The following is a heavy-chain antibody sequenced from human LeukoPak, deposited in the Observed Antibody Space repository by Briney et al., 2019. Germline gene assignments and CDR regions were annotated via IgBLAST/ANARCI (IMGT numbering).Heavy chain of an antibody. CDR2: IYHSGST. D-gene: IGHD4-17*01. CDR1: GGSISSGGYS. V-gene: IGHV4-30-2*01. Sequence: SETLSLTCAVSGGSISSGGYSWSWIRQPPGKGLEWIGYIYHSGSTYYNPSLKSRVTISVDRSKNQFSLKLSSVTAADTAVYYCARRSYGDYSFHYWGQGTLVTVSS. CDR3: ARRSYGDYSFHY. J-gene: IGHJ4*02.